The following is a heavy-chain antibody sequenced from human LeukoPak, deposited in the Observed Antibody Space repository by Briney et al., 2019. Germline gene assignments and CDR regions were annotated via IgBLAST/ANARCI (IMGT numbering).Heavy chain of an antibody. J-gene: IGHJ3*02. D-gene: IGHD3-10*01. CDR3: ARYGKSGTYSHGFDI. V-gene: IGHV5-51*01. CDR1: GYSFTGHW. Sequence: GESLKISCEAFGYSFTGHWIGWVRQMPGRGLEFMGTIYPGDSDTRYSPSFGGRVIISVDKSFNTAYLQWSGLKASDTAMYYCARYGKSGTYSHGFDIWGQGTMVIVSS. CDR2: IYPGDSDT.